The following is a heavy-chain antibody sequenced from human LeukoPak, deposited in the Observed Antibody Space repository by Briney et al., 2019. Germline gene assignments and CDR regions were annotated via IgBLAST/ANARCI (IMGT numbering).Heavy chain of an antibody. CDR1: GFTFSSYA. CDR2: ISGSGGST. J-gene: IGHJ4*02. D-gene: IGHD6-19*01. Sequence: GGSLRLSCAASGFTFSSYAMSWVRQAPGKGLEWVSAISGSGGSTYYADSVKGRFTISRDNSKNTLYLQMNSLRAEDTAVCYCAKVSHPLQWLTRFDYWGQGTLVTVSS. CDR3: AKVSHPLQWLTRFDY. V-gene: IGHV3-23*01.